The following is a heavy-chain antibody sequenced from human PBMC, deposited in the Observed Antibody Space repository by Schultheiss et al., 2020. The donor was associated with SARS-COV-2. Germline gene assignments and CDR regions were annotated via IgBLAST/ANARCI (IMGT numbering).Heavy chain of an antibody. D-gene: IGHD2/OR15-2a*01. CDR1: GFTFSSYS. J-gene: IGHJ5*01. Sequence: SCAASGFTFSSYSMNWVRQAPGKGLEWVSSISSSSSYIYYADSVKGRFTISRDNSKNTVYLQMNSLRVEDTAIYYCAKEPLNRGRIFLSRGVTAFDFWGQGSLVTVSS. V-gene: IGHV3-21*04. CDR2: ISSSSSYI. CDR3: AKEPLNRGRIFLSRGVTAFDF.